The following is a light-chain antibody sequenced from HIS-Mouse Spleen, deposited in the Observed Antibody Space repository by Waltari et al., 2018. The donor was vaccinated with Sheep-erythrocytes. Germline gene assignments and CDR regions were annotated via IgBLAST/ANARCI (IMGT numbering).Light chain of an antibody. CDR1: KLGDKY. J-gene: IGLJ2*01. V-gene: IGLV3-1*01. CDR3: QAWDSSTAV. Sequence: SYELTQPPSVSVSPGQTASITCSGDKLGDKYACWYQQKPGQSPVLVIYQDRKRPSGLPERFSGSNAGNTATLTISGTQAMDEADYYCQAWDSSTAVFGGGTKLTVL. CDR2: QDR.